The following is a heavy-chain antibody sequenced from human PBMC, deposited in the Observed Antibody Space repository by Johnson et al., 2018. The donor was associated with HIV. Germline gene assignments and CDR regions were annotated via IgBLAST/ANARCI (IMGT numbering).Heavy chain of an antibody. J-gene: IGHJ3*02. CDR1: GFTFSSYG. CDR2: IRYDGSNK. Sequence: QLVESGGGVVQPGGSLRLSCAASGFTFSSYGMHWVRQAPGKGLEWVAFIRYDGSNKYYADSVKGRFTISRDNSKNTLFLQMSSLRAEDTAVYYCAKAPERLHDAFDIWGQGTMVTVSS. V-gene: IGHV3-30*02. D-gene: IGHD1-1*01. CDR3: AKAPERLHDAFDI.